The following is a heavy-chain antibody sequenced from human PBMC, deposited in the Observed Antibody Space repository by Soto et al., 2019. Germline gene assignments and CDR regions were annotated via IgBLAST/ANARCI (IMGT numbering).Heavy chain of an antibody. D-gene: IGHD2-21*01. V-gene: IGHV1-69*12. Sequence: QVLLVQSGAEVKKPGSSVKVSCKTSGGTFSSFASSWVRLAPGQGLEWMGVIIPTFATPTYALKFQGRVSITADESTRTAYMELSSLRSEDTAVYYCARDRVMRGNSYYYGMDVWGQGTTVTVSS. CDR3: ARDRVMRGNSYYYGMDV. CDR2: IIPTFATP. J-gene: IGHJ6*02. CDR1: GGTFSSFA.